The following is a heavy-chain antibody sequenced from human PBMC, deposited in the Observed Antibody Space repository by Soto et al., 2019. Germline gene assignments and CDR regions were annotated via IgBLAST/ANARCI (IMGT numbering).Heavy chain of an antibody. V-gene: IGHV3-74*01. CDR3: TRETSGARDY. CDR1: GFTFSGDW. Sequence: EVQLVESGGGLVQPGGSLRLSCRDSGFTFSGDWMHWVRQAPGKGLDWVSRIDPYDTGISYADSVKGRFTIFRDNAKSTLYLPMNSLRPEDTADYYCTRETSGARDYWGQGTLVTVSS. D-gene: IGHD4-17*01. J-gene: IGHJ4*02. CDR2: IDPYDTGI.